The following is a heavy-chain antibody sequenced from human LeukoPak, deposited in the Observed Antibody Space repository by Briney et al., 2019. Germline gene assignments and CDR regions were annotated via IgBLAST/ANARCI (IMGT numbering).Heavy chain of an antibody. D-gene: IGHD6-13*01. CDR1: GGPISSYY. CDR2: IYYSGST. V-gene: IGHV4-59*01. Sequence: SETLSLTCTVSGGPISSYYWSWIRQPPGKGLEWIGYIYYSGSTNYNPSLKSRVTISVDTSKNQFSLKLSSVTAADTAVYYCARDRGYSSSWYSPYYYYGMDVWGQGTTVTVSS. J-gene: IGHJ6*02. CDR3: ARDRGYSSSWYSPYYYYGMDV.